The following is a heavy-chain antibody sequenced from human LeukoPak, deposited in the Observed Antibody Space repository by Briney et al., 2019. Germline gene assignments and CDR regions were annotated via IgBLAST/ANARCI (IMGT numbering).Heavy chain of an antibody. D-gene: IGHD2-15*01. CDR1: GFTFRTYW. V-gene: IGHV3-7*03. CDR2: IKQDGSEK. Sequence: PGGSLRLSCAASGFTFRTYWMSWVRQAPGKGLEWVANIKQDGSEKYYVDFVKGRFTISRDNAKNSLYLQMNSLRAEDTAMYYCARGSDVIVAANGFWFDPWGQGTLVTVSS. CDR3: ARGSDVIVAANGFWFDP. J-gene: IGHJ5*02.